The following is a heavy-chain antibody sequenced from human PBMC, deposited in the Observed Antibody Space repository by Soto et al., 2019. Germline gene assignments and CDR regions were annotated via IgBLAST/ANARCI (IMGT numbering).Heavy chain of an antibody. V-gene: IGHV1-18*01. CDR3: ARRSVAGIYRYGMDV. CDR1: GYTFTKSG. Sequence: GAAVKVSCKASGYTFTKSGISWGRQAPGQGLEWMGWISAYNGNTNYAQKLQGRVTMTTDTSTSTAYMELRSLRSDDTAVYYCARRSVAGIYRYGMDVRGQGTSVTVSS. D-gene: IGHD6-19*01. J-gene: IGHJ6*02. CDR2: ISAYNGNT.